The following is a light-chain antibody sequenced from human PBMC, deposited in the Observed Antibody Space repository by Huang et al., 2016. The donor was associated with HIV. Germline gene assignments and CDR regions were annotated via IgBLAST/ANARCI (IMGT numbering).Light chain of an antibody. J-gene: IGKJ4*02. CDR3: LQTYSTPPLT. Sequence: DIQMTQSPSSLSASVGDRVTITCRASQAIGTYLNWYQHKPGKAPKLLLYGASNLRGGVPSRFSSSGSGTHFTLTSTSLLCEDFGTYYCLQTYSTPPLTFGGGTRGEIK. CDR2: GAS. CDR1: QAIGTY. V-gene: IGKV1-39*01.